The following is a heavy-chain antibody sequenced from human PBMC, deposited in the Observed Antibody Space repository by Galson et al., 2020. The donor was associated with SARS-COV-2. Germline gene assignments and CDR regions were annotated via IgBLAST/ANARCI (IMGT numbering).Heavy chain of an antibody. Sequence: SETLSLTCPVSGGSISSGSYYWRWIRQPAGKGLEWIGRIYTGVNTNYNPSLKSRVTISVDTSKNQFSLKLSSVTAADTAVYYCARESRWDLYFDHWGQGTLVTVSS. V-gene: IGHV4-61*02. CDR2: IYTGVNT. CDR1: GGSISSGSYY. CDR3: ARESRWDLYFDH. J-gene: IGHJ4*02. D-gene: IGHD1-26*01.